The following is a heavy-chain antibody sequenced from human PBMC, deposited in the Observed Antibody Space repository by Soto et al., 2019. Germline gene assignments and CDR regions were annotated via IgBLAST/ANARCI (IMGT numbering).Heavy chain of an antibody. J-gene: IGHJ5*02. D-gene: IGHD3-22*01. Sequence: EVQLVESGGGLVKPGGSLRLSCAASGFTFSSYSMNWVRQAPGKGLEWVSSISSSSSYIYYADSVKGRFTISRDNAKNSLYRQMNSLRAEDTAVYYCARGWGPYYYDSSGYYSSVYNWFDPWGQGTLVTVSS. CDR2: ISSSSSYI. CDR1: GFTFSSYS. CDR3: ARGWGPYYYDSSGYYSSVYNWFDP. V-gene: IGHV3-21*01.